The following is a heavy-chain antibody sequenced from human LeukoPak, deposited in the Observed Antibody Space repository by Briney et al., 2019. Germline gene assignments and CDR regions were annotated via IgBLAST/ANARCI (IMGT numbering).Heavy chain of an antibody. J-gene: IGHJ4*02. V-gene: IGHV4-39*01. D-gene: IGHD3-3*01. CDR3: ARLSGAIFGVVITLYYFDY. CDR2: IYYSGST. CDR1: GGSISSSSYY. Sequence: SETLSLTCTVSGGSISSSSYYWGWIRQPPGKGLEWIGSIYYSGSTYYNPSLKSRVTISVDTSKNQFSLKPSSVTAADTAVYYCARLSGAIFGVVITLYYFDYWGQGTLVTVSS.